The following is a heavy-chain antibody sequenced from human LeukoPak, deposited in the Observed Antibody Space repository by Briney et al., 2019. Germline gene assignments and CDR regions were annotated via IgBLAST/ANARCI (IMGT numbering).Heavy chain of an antibody. J-gene: IGHJ4*02. CDR1: GYRFTSYW. D-gene: IGHD2-8*01. CDR3: ARRGVYATSPFDY. CDR2: IYPGDSGT. Sequence: GESLKISCKGSGYRFTSYWIGWVRQMPGEGLEWMAIIYPGDSGTRYSPSFQGQVTISADKSISTAYLQWSSLKASDAAMYYCARRGVYATSPFDYWGQGTLVTVSS. V-gene: IGHV5-51*01.